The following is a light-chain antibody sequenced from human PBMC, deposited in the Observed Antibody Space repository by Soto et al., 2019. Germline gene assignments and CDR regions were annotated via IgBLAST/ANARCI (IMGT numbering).Light chain of an antibody. CDR2: EVN. V-gene: IGLV2-8*01. CDR1: SSDVGAYNY. Sequence: QSALTQPPSASGSPGQSVAITCTGTSSDVGAYNYVSWYQQHPGKAPKLIIYEVNKRPSGVPDRFSGSKSGNTASLTVSGLQAEDEADYYCCSFAGSSPYIFGTGTQLTVL. J-gene: IGLJ1*01. CDR3: CSFAGSSPYI.